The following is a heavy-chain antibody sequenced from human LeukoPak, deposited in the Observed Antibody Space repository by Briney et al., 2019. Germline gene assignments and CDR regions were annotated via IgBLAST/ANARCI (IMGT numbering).Heavy chain of an antibody. CDR3: ITPLPYSAQ. V-gene: IGHV3-15*07. CDR1: RFSFSNHS. D-gene: IGHD2-21*01. CDR2: IKPKTDGETT. J-gene: IGHJ4*02. Sequence: GGSLKLSCAASRFSFSNHSMNWVRQAPGKGLEWVGRIKPKTDGETTEYAAPVKDRFSISRDDSKSMMYLQMNSLKTEDTAVYYCITPLPYSAQGGQGTLVTVSS.